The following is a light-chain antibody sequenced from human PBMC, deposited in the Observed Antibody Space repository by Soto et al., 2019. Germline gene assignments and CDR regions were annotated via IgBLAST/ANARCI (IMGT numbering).Light chain of an antibody. CDR1: QSVSSSY. Sequence: EIVLTQSPGTLSLSPGERATLSCRASQSVSSSYLAWYQQKPGQAPRLLVYGSSNRSTGVSDRFSGSGSGNDFTLTINSLEPEDFAVYYWLQAEHSPRTFGQGTKGEI. J-gene: IGKJ1*01. CDR3: LQAEHSPRT. CDR2: GSS. V-gene: IGKV3-20*01.